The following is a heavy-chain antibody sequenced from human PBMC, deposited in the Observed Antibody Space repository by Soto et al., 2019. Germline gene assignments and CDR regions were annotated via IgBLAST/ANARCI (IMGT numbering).Heavy chain of an antibody. Sequence: EVQLVESGGGLVQPGGSLRLSCEASGFTFSTFWMHWVRQAPGKGLVWVSRINSDGSSTYYADSVKGRVTISRDNAKNTLYLQLNSLRPEATAVYYWARDFEFWGQGTLVTVSS. CDR3: ARDFEF. V-gene: IGHV3-74*01. J-gene: IGHJ4*02. CDR1: GFTFSTFW. CDR2: INSDGSST.